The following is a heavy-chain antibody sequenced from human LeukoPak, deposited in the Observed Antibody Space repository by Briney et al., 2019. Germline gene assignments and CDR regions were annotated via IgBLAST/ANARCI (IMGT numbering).Heavy chain of an antibody. D-gene: IGHD6-13*01. J-gene: IGHJ6*02. CDR2: TYYRSKWYN. CDR1: GDSVSSNSAA. V-gene: IGHV6-1*01. CDR3: AGQLVLGDYYYGMDG. Sequence: SQTLSLTCAISGDSVSSNSAAWNWIRQSPSRGLEWLGRTYYRSKWYNDYEVSVKSRITINPDTTKNQFSLQLNSVTPEETAGYYCAGQLVLGDYYYGMDGWGQGTTVTVSS.